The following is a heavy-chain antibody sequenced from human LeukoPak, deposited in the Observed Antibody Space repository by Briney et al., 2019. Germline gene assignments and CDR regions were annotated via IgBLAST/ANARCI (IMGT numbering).Heavy chain of an antibody. J-gene: IGHJ4*02. CDR2: IKRDGSEK. CDR3: ARHLSGVTGYTYGRGIDY. Sequence: GGSLRLSCAASGFTFSSYFMSWVRQAPGKGLEWVANIKRDGSEKYYVDSVKGRFTISRDNAKTSLYLQMNSLGAEDTAVYYCARHLSGVTGYTYGRGIDYWGQGTLVTVSS. CDR1: GFTFSSYF. V-gene: IGHV3-7*01. D-gene: IGHD5-18*01.